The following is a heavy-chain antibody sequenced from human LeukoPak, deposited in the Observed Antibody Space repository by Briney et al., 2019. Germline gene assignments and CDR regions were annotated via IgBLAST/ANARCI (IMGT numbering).Heavy chain of an antibody. CDR2: INPSSGRA. Sequence: ASVKVSCKASGYAFTSYYMHWVRQAPGQRLEWMGLINPSSGRASYAQKLQGRVIMTRDTSTSTVYLELSSLKSEDTAVYYCARDIGHYDLLTGYYSLSDYWGQGTLVTVSP. D-gene: IGHD3-9*01. V-gene: IGHV1-46*04. J-gene: IGHJ4*02. CDR1: GYAFTSYY. CDR3: ARDIGHYDLLTGYYSLSDY.